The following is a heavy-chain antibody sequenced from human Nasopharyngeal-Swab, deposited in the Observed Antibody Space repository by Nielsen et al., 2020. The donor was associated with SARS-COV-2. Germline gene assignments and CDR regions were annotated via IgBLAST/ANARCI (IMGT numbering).Heavy chain of an antibody. CDR3: AKDRYGSGSYAY. J-gene: IGHJ4*02. CDR1: GFTLSTYW. V-gene: IGHV3-74*01. Sequence: GESLKISCAASGFTLSTYWMHWVRQAPGKGLVWVSRINSDGSSTSYADSVKGRFTISRDNAKNTLYLQMNSLRAEDTAVYYCAKDRYGSGSYAYWGQGTLVTVSS. CDR2: INSDGSST. D-gene: IGHD3-10*01.